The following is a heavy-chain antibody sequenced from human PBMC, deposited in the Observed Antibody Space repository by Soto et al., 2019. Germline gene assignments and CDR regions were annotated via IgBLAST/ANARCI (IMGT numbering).Heavy chain of an antibody. D-gene: IGHD3-22*01. J-gene: IGHJ6*02. V-gene: IGHV3-74*01. CDR2: INSDGSST. CDR1: GFTFSSYW. Sequence: GGSLRLSCAASGFTFSSYWMHWVRQAPGKGLVWVSRINSDGSSTSYADSVKGRFTISRDNAKNTLYLQMNSLRAEDTAVYYCARRGSGSGYLYYYGMDVWGQGTTVTVSS. CDR3: ARRGSGSGYLYYYGMDV.